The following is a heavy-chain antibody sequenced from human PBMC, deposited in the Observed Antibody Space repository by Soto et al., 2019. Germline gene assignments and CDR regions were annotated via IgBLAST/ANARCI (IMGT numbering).Heavy chain of an antibody. CDR2: ISSSSAYI. V-gene: IGHV3-21*01. CDR3: ARDLGVALATLTLDY. J-gene: IGHJ4*02. CDR1: GFTFSTYS. D-gene: IGHD2-15*01. Sequence: GGSLRLSCADSGFTFSTYSMIWVRQAPGKGLEWVSAISSSSAYIFYADSVKGRFTISRDDAKNSLYLQMNSLRAEDTGVYYCARDLGVALATLTLDYWGQGALVTVSS.